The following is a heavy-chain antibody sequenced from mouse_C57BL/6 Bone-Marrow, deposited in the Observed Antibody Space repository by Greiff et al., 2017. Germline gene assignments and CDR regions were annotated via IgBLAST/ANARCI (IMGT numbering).Heavy chain of an antibody. V-gene: IGHV14-4*01. J-gene: IGHJ3*01. CDR3: TTSWFAY. CDR2: IDPENGDT. CDR1: GFNFKDDY. Sequence: VQLKESGAELVRPGASVKLSCTASGFNFKDDYMHWVKQRPEQGLEWIGWIDPENGDTEYASKFQGKATITADTSSNTAYLQLSILTSEDTAVYYCTTSWFAYWGQGTLVTVSA.